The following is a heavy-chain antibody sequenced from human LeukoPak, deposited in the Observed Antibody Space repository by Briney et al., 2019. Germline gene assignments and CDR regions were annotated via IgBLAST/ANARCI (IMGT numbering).Heavy chain of an antibody. V-gene: IGHV3-48*01. Sequence: GGSLRLSCAASGFTFSTYSMNWVRQAPGKGLEWVSYISSSSSTIYYADSVKGRFTISRDNAKNSLYLQMNSLRAEDTAVYYCARGPTLVPGDYWGQGTLVTVSS. CDR1: GFTFSTYS. CDR2: ISSSSSTI. J-gene: IGHJ4*02. CDR3: ARGPTLVPGDY. D-gene: IGHD6-13*01.